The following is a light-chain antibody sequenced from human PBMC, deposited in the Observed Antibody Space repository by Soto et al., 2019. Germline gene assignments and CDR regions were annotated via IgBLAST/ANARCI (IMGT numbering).Light chain of an antibody. CDR2: GVS. CDR1: SSDFGADKY. CDR3: GSFTTQRIWV. V-gene: IGLV2-14*03. Sequence: QSVLTQPASVSGSPGQSITMSCTGSSSDFGADKYVSWYQQQPGKGPNLLIYGVSHRPSGVSNRFSGSKSGNTASLTISGLHSEDAADYICGSFTTQRIWVFGGGTKLTVL. J-gene: IGLJ3*02.